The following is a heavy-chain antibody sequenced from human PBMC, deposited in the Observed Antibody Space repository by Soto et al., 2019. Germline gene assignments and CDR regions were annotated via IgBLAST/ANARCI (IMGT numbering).Heavy chain of an antibody. Sequence: EVQLVESGGGLVQPGGSLRLSCAASGITFSRYWMHWVRQAPGKGLVWVSRMNSDGRSITYADSVKGRFTISRDNAENTLYLQMHSLRVEDTAVYYCAREGLGMSLSDPWGQGTLVTVSS. V-gene: IGHV3-74*01. CDR2: MNSDGRSI. J-gene: IGHJ5*02. CDR3: AREGLGMSLSDP. CDR1: GITFSRYW. D-gene: IGHD7-27*01.